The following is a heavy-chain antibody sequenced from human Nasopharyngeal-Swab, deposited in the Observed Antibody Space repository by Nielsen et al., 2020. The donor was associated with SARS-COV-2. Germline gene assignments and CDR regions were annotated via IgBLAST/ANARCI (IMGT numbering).Heavy chain of an antibody. CDR1: GGSISSSNW. J-gene: IGHJ4*02. CDR3: ARAIEQNYGDYLN. D-gene: IGHD4-17*01. CDR2: IYHSGST. V-gene: IGHV4-4*02. Sequence: GSLRLSCAVSGGSISSSNWWSWVRQPPGKGLEWIGEIYHSGSTNYNPSLKSRVTISVDTSKNQFSLKLSSVTAADTAVYYCARAIEQNYGDYLNWGQGTLVTVSS.